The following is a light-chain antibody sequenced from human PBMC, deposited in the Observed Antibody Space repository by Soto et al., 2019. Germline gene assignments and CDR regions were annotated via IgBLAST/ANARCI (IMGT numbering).Light chain of an antibody. V-gene: IGKV1-5*03. CDR2: KAS. J-gene: IGKJ3*01. CDR3: QKSFT. Sequence: DIQMTQSPSTLSASVGDRVTITCRASQSISSWLAWYQQKPGKAPKLLIYKASSLESGVPSRFSGSGSGTEFTLTIRSLQPDDFATYYCQKSFTFGPGTKVDIK. CDR1: QSISSW.